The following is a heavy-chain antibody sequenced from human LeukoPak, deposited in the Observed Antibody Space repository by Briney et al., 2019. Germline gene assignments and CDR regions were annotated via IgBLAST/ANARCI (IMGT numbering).Heavy chain of an antibody. D-gene: IGHD3-22*01. CDR3: ARDPRYYYDSSGYYYPSSYYMDV. V-gene: IGHV1-2*02. Sequence: ASVKVSCKASGYAFTGYYMHWVRQAPGQGLEWMGWINPNSGGTNYAQKFQGRVTMTRDTSISTAYMELSRLRSDDTAVYYCARDPRYYYDSSGYYYPSSYYMDVWGKGTTVTVSS. CDR1: GYAFTGYY. J-gene: IGHJ6*03. CDR2: INPNSGGT.